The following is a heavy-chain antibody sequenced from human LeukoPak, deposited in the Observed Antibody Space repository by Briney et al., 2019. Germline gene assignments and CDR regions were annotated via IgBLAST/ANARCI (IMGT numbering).Heavy chain of an antibody. Sequence: TGGSLRLSCAASGFTFSSYWMHWVRQAPGKGLVWVSRINSDGSTTSYADSVKDRFTISRDNAKNTLYLQMNSLRAEDMAVYYCASSQPGDSSFYWGQGTLVTVSS. CDR2: INSDGSTT. J-gene: IGHJ4*02. V-gene: IGHV3-74*01. D-gene: IGHD5-18*01. CDR3: ASSQPGDSSFY. CDR1: GFTFSSYW.